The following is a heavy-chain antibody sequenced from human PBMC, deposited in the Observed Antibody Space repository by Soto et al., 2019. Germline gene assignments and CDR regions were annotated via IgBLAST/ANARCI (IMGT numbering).Heavy chain of an antibody. CDR3: ARDLGDSDYGDYAGVQAGRAYYYYYYYMDV. Sequence: LSLTCAASGFTFDDYGMSWVRQAPGKGLEWVSGINWNGGSTGYADSVKGRFTISRDNAKNSLYLQMNSLRAEDTALYHCARDLGDSDYGDYAGVQAGRAYYYYYYYMDVWGKGTTVTVSS. D-gene: IGHD4-17*01. CDR1: GFTFDDYG. CDR2: INWNGGST. J-gene: IGHJ6*03. V-gene: IGHV3-20*01.